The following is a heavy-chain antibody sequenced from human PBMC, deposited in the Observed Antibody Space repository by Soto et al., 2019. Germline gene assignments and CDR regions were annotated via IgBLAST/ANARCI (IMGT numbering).Heavy chain of an antibody. CDR2: INTNGGTT. J-gene: IGHJ4*02. Sequence: EVQLVESGGGLVQPGGSLRLSCAASGFTFSNYAMHWVRQAPGKGLEYVSAINTNGGTTYYASSVKGRFTISRDNSKNMLYLQMGSLRAEDMAVYYCAREGGYDVGGYYFDYWGQGTLVTVSS. CDR3: AREGGYDVGGYYFDY. D-gene: IGHD5-12*01. V-gene: IGHV3-64*01. CDR1: GFTFSNYA.